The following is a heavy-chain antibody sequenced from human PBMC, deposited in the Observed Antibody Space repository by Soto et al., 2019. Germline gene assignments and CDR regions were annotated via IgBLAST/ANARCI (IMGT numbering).Heavy chain of an antibody. Sequence: SETLSLTCNVSGGSISTSRSYWAWIRQPPGKGLEWLANIFYSGSTYYNPSLASRVTVSVDTSKNEFSLKLRSVTAADTAVYYCARQPTTGDTELWFDSRGKGTLVTVST. CDR1: GGSISTSRSY. D-gene: IGHD2-21*01. J-gene: IGHJ5*01. CDR3: ARQPTTGDTELWFDS. V-gene: IGHV4-39*01. CDR2: IFYSGST.